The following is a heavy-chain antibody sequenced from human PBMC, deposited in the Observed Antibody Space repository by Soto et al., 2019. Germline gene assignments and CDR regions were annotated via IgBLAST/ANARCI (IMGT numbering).Heavy chain of an antibody. J-gene: IGHJ4*02. D-gene: IGHD4-17*01. CDR2: IYYSGST. CDR3: ARRYGDAFDF. Sequence: SETLSLTGTVSGNSISSYYWSWIRQPPGKGLEWIGYIYYSGSTNYNPSLKSRVTISVDTSKNQFSLKLSSVTAADTAVYYCARRYGDAFDFWGQGTLVTVSS. V-gene: IGHV4-59*08. CDR1: GNSISSYY.